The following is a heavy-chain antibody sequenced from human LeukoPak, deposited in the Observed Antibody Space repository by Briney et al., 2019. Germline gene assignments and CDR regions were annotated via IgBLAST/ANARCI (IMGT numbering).Heavy chain of an antibody. J-gene: IGHJ4*02. CDR3: ARLPADDSVFDH. Sequence: GGFLRLSCAASGFMFSNYWMTWVRQAPGKGLEWVANIKREGSEKHYVESVKGRLTISRDNAKNLLYLQMNSLRAEDTAVYYCARLPADDSVFDHWGQGTLVTVSS. CDR2: IKREGSEK. D-gene: IGHD2-15*01. V-gene: IGHV3-7*01. CDR1: GFMFSNYW.